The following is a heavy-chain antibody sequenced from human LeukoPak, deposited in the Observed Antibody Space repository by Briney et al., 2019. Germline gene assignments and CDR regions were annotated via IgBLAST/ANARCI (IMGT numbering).Heavy chain of an antibody. J-gene: IGHJ1*01. CDR3: TTVPRAYYYDSSGYYGRVAEYFQH. D-gene: IGHD3-22*01. CDR1: GFTFSSYS. Sequence: PGGSLRLSCAASGFTFSSYSMNWVRQAPGKGLEWVSSISSSSSYIYYADSVKGRFTISRDNAKNSLYLQMNSLKTEDTAVYYCTTVPRAYYYDSSGYYGRVAEYFQHWGQGTLVTVSS. CDR2: ISSSSSYI. V-gene: IGHV3-21*03.